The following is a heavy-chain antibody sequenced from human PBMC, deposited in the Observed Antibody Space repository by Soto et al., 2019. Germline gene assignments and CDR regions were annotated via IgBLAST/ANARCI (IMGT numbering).Heavy chain of an antibody. V-gene: IGHV3-23*01. CDR3: AKDREDYFGSGRLFDS. Sequence: DVQVLESGGGLVQPGESLTLSCSASGFSFRIYAMSWVRQAPGKGLEWVSAINGRGDNTYYAVSVEGRFTISRDNSKNTLYLQMNSLRAEDTAVYFCAKDREDYFGSGRLFDSWGQGTLVTVSS. CDR2: INGRGDNT. CDR1: GFSFRIYA. J-gene: IGHJ4*02. D-gene: IGHD3-10*01.